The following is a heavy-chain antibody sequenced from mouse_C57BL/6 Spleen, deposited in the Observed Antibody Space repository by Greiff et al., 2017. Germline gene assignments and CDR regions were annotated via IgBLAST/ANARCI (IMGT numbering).Heavy chain of an antibody. V-gene: IGHV1-55*01. D-gene: IGHD4-1*02. CDR2: IYPGSGST. CDR1: GYTFTSYW. CDR3: AKINWDDWYFDV. Sequence: QVQLQQPGAELVKPGASVKMSCKASGYTFTSYWITWVKQRPGQGLEWIGDIYPGSGSTNYNEKFKSKATLTIDTPSSTAYMQLSSLTSEDSAVYYCAKINWDDWYFDVWGTGTTVTVSS. J-gene: IGHJ1*03.